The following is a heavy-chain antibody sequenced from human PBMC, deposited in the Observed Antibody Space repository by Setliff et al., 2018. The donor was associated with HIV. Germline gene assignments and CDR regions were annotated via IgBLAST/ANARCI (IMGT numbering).Heavy chain of an antibody. V-gene: IGHV4-30-4*01. D-gene: IGHD2-21*01. CDR3: ARYHIGGIQYFQH. CDR2: TYHTGGT. Sequence: SETLSLTCSVSGASISTGEYYWSWVRQYPGRGLEWIGYTYHTGGTSYNPSLRSRLSVSLDTSRNQFSLKLTSVTAADTAIYYCARYHIGGIQYFQHWGQGALVTVS. CDR1: GASISTGEYY. J-gene: IGHJ1*01.